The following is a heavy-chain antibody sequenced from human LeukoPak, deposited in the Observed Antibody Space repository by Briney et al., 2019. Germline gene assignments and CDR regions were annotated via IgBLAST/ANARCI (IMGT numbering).Heavy chain of an antibody. CDR1: GGSISDSFYY. J-gene: IGHJ4*01. Sequence: WETLSLTCTVSGGSISDSFYYWGWLRQPPGEGLEWIGSIYYSGTTYYNPSLEGRVAISVDTSNNQVPLNLSSVTAADTAKYFCARGGFYGHTFEFGGHGTLVTVSS. CDR2: IYYSGTT. D-gene: IGHD3-16*01. V-gene: IGHV4-39*06. CDR3: ARGGFYGHTFEF.